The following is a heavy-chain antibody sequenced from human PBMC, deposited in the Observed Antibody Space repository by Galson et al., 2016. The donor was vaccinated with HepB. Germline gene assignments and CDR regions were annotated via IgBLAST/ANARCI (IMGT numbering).Heavy chain of an antibody. CDR1: GGSISSSNW. J-gene: IGHJ4*02. V-gene: IGHV4-4*02. Sequence: SETLSLTCAVSGGSISSSNWWSWVRQPPGKGLEWIGEIYHSGSTNYNPSLKSRDTISVDKSKNQFSLKLSPVTAADTAVYYCARASHPKDIVVLPAAIDYWGQGTLVTVSS. CDR2: IYHSGST. D-gene: IGHD2-2*01. CDR3: ARASHPKDIVVLPAAIDY.